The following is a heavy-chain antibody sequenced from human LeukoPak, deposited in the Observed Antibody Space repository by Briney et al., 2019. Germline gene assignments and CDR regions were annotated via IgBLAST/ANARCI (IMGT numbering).Heavy chain of an antibody. CDR3: AKRDDFWSGYYTGPQYDDY. J-gene: IGHJ4*02. CDR1: GFTFSSYA. V-gene: IGHV3-30-3*02. Sequence: SGGSLRLSCAASGFTFSSYAMHWVSQAPGKGLEWVAVISYDGSNKYYADSVKGRFTISRDNSKNTLYLQMNSLRAEDTAVYYCAKRDDFWSGYYTGPQYDDYWGQGTLVTVSS. D-gene: IGHD3-3*01. CDR2: ISYDGSNK.